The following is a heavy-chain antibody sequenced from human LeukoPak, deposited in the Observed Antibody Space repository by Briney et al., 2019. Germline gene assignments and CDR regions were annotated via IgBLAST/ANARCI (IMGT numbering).Heavy chain of an antibody. CDR2: IGGSGDST. Sequence: GGSLRLSCAASGFTFSDYVMSWVRQAPGKGLEWVSAIGGSGDSTYYSDSVKARFTSSRDNSRNTLYLQIHSLRAEDTAIYYCASSIVRGGYGDYDYWGQGTQVIVSS. V-gene: IGHV3-23*01. J-gene: IGHJ4*02. D-gene: IGHD3-10*01. CDR1: GFTFSDYV. CDR3: ASSIVRGGYGDYDY.